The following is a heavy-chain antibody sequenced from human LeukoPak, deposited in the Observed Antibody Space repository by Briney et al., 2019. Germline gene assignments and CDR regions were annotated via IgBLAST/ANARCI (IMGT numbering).Heavy chain of an antibody. CDR3: AREGGIVGAHFDY. D-gene: IGHD1-26*01. Sequence: ASVKVSCKASGYTFTGYYMHWVRQAPGQGLKWMGWINPNSGGTNYAQKFQGWVTMTRDTSISTAYMELSRLRSDDTAVYYCAREGGIVGAHFDYWGQGTLVTVSS. CDR2: INPNSGGT. J-gene: IGHJ4*02. V-gene: IGHV1-2*04. CDR1: GYTFTGYY.